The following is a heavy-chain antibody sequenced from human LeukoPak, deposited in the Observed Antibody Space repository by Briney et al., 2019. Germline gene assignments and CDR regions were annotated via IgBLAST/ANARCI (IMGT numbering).Heavy chain of an antibody. J-gene: IGHJ4*02. CDR2: INPSGGST. D-gene: IGHD6-19*01. Sequence: ASVKVSCKASGYTFTSYYMHWVRQAPGQGLEWMGIINPSGGSTSYAQKFQGRVTMTRDTSTSTVYMELSSLRSEDTAVYYCASSPPVAGTIDYWGQGTLVTDSS. CDR1: GYTFTSYY. V-gene: IGHV1-46*01. CDR3: ASSPPVAGTIDY.